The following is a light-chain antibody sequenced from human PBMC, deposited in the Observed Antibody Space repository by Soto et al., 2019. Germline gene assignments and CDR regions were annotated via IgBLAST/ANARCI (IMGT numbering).Light chain of an antibody. CDR1: SSDVGSYNR. V-gene: IGLV2-18*02. Sequence: QSALTQPPSVSGAPGQSVTISCTGTSSDVGSYNRVSWYQQPPGTAPKLMIYEVSNRPSGVPDRFSGSKSGNTASLTISGLQAEDEADYSCSSYTSSSTHVFGTGTKVTDL. J-gene: IGLJ1*01. CDR3: SSYTSSSTHV. CDR2: EVS.